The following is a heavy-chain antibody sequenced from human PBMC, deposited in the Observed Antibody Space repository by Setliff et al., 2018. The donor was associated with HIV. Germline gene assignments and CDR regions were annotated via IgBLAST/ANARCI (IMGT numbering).Heavy chain of an antibody. CDR3: ARDPYPNYDFWSGSLIRGWFDP. V-gene: IGHV7-4-1*02. CDR1: GYTFTNYA. CDR2: INTNTGNP. Sequence: ASVKVSCKTSGYTFTNYAMNWVRQAPGQGLEWMGWINTNTGNPTYAQGFTGRFVFSLDTSVSTAYLQISSLKAEDTAVYYCARDPYPNYDFWSGSLIRGWFDPWGQGTLVTVSS. J-gene: IGHJ5*02. D-gene: IGHD3-3*01.